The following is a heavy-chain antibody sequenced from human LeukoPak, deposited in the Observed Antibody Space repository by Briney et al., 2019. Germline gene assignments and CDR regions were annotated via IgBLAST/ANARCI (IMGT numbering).Heavy chain of an antibody. D-gene: IGHD1-26*01. Sequence: SETLSLTCTVSGGSISSYYWSWIRQPPGKGLEWIGYIYYSGSTNYNPSLKSRVTISVDTSKNQFSLKLSSVTAADTVVYYCARGGSYVLNFDYWGQGTLVTVSS. V-gene: IGHV4-59*01. CDR2: IYYSGST. CDR1: GGSISSYY. CDR3: ARGGSYVLNFDY. J-gene: IGHJ4*02.